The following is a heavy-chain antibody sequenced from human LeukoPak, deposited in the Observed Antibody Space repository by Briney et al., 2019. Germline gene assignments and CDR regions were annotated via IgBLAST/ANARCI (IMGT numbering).Heavy chain of an antibody. CDR1: GYTFTSYG. J-gene: IGHJ4*02. CDR3: ARVGSSIAARLHDY. D-gene: IGHD6-6*01. V-gene: IGHV1-18*01. Sequence: ASVKVSCKASGYTFTSYGISWVRQAPGQGREGMGWISAYNGNTNYAQKLQGRVTITTDTSTSTAYMELRSLRSDDTAVYYCARVGSSIAARLHDYWGQGTLVTVSS. CDR2: ISAYNGNT.